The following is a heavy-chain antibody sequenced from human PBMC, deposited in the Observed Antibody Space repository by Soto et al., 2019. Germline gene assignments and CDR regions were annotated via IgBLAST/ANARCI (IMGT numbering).Heavy chain of an antibody. CDR3: ARDSFGDKLENFDWFPRGTMDV. CDR2: IIPIFGTA. Sequence: SVKVSCKASGGTFSSYATSWVRQAPGQGLEWMGGIIPIFGTANYAQKFQGRVTITADESTSTAYMELSSLRSEDTAVYYCARDSFGDKLENFDWFPRGTMDVWGQGTTVTVSS. V-gene: IGHV1-69*13. D-gene: IGHD3-9*01. CDR1: GGTFSSYA. J-gene: IGHJ6*02.